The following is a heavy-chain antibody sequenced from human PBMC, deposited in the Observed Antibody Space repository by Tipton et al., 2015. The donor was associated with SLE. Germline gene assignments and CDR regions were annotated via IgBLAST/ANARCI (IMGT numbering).Heavy chain of an antibody. Sequence: VQLVQSGGDLVQPGGSLRLSCAASDFRVSVHYMSWVRQAPGKGLEWVSVIYSDGDTFYADSVNGPITISRHSSENTLYLQMNGLRTDDTAVYYGAKGDCDSDCAVVDLWGQATMVTVSS. V-gene: IGHV3-53*04. CDR3: AKGDCDSDCAVVDL. CDR2: IYSDGDT. J-gene: IGHJ3*01. D-gene: IGHD2-21*01. CDR1: DFRVSVHY.